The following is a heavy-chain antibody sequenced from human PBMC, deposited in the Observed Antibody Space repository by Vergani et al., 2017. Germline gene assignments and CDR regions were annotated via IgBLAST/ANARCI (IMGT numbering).Heavy chain of an antibody. CDR3: ARDFLDGYSGFDY. CDR2: INPNSGGT. V-gene: IGHV1-2*02. CDR1: GGTFSSYT. Sequence: QVQLVQSGAEVKKPGSSVKVSCKASGGTFSSYTISWVRQAPGQGLEWMGWINPNSGGTNYAQKFQGRVTMTRDTSISTAYMELSSLRSEDTAVYYCARDFLDGYSGFDYWGQGTLVTVSS. D-gene: IGHD5-24*01. J-gene: IGHJ4*02.